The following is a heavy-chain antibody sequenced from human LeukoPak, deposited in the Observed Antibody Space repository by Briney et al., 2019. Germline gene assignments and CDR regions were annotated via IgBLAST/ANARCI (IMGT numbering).Heavy chain of an antibody. CDR3: ARLNRPGHEYGDYEYCDS. J-gene: IGHJ4*02. Sequence: GRSLRLSCAASGFSFGNFGMHWVRQPPGKGLEWVAVLSYVEHTAYAESVKGRFSISRDVSESTLYLQMDSLRVEDTAVYYCARLNRPGHEYGDYEYCDSWGQGTLVTVSS. V-gene: IGHV3-30*03. CDR2: LSYVEHT. D-gene: IGHD4-17*01. CDR1: GFSFGNFG.